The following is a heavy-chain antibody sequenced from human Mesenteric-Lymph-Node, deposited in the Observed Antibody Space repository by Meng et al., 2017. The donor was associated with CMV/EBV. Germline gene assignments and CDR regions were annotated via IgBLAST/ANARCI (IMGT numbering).Heavy chain of an antibody. J-gene: IGHJ4*02. Sequence: GSGFTFTSYGMSWVRQAPGKGLEWVSGTSGSGGSTYYTDSVKGRFTISRDNSKNTLYLQMNSLRAEDTAVYYCARAAGYSYAYYFDYWGQGTLVTVSS. D-gene: IGHD5-18*01. CDR1: GFTFTSYG. CDR2: TSGSGGST. V-gene: IGHV3-23*01. CDR3: ARAAGYSYAYYFDY.